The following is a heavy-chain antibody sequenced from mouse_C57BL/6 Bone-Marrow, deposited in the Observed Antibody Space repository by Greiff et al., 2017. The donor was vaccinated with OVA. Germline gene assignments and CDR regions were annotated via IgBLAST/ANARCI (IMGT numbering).Heavy chain of an antibody. CDR3: SRPGDYDGDGFAY. D-gene: IGHD2-4*01. J-gene: IGHJ3*01. CDR2: FHPYNDDN. CDR1: GYTFTTYP. V-gene: IGHV1-47*01. Sequence: VQLQESGAELVKPGASVQMSCKASGYTFTTYPIEWMKQNPGKSLEWIGNFHPYNDDNKYNEKFKGKATLTVEKSSSTVYLELSRLTSDDSAVYYWSRPGDYDGDGFAYWGQGTLVTVSA.